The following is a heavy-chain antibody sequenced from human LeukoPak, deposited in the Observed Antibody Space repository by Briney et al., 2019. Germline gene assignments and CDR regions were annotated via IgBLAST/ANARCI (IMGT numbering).Heavy chain of an antibody. V-gene: IGHV4-61*01. D-gene: IGHD3-3*01. CDR3: ARVPSITIFGVVTPYYFDY. CDR1: GGSVSSGSSY. J-gene: IGHJ4*02. Sequence: PSPTLSLTCTVAGGSVSSGSSYSGWIRQPAWKGMEWIGYIYYSGSTNYNPSLKSRVTISVDTSKNQISLKLSSVTAADTAVYYCARVPSITIFGVVTPYYFDYWGQGTLVTVSS. CDR2: IYYSGST.